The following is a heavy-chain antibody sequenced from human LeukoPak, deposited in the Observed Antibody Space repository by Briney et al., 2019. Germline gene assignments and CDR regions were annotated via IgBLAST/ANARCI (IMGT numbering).Heavy chain of an antibody. D-gene: IGHD6-19*01. CDR1: GFTFSSYW. Sequence: AGGSLRLSCAASGFTFSSYWMSWVRQAPGKGLEWVADIKQDGSERCYVDSVKGRFAISRDNAKNSLYLQMNSLRAEDTAVYYCARGLSSGWANDAFDIWGQGTMVTVSS. CDR2: IKQDGSER. J-gene: IGHJ3*02. V-gene: IGHV3-7*01. CDR3: ARGLSSGWANDAFDI.